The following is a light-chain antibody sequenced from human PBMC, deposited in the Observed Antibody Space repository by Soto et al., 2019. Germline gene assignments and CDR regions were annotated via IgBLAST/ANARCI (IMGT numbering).Light chain of an antibody. CDR1: QSISTW. Sequence: DIQMTQSPSTLSASLGDRVTITCRASQSISTWLAWYQQKSGKAPKLLIYKASTLKSGVPSRFSGSGSGTEFTLTISSLQPDDFATYYCQHYNSYSEAFGQGTKVDIK. CDR2: KAS. V-gene: IGKV1-5*03. J-gene: IGKJ1*01. CDR3: QHYNSYSEA.